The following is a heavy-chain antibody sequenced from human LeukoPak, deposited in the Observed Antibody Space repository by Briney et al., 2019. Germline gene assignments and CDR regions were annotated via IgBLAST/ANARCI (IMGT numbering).Heavy chain of an antibody. CDR1: GGSISSSSYY. J-gene: IGHJ6*03. D-gene: IGHD3-9*01. V-gene: IGHV4-39*01. CDR2: IYYSGST. CDR3: ARRYFDWLQPPYYYYYMDV. Sequence: PSETLSLTCTVSGGSISSSSYYWGWIRQPPGKGLEWIGSIYYSGSTYYNPSLKSRVTISVDTSKNQFSLKLSSVTAADTAVYYCARRYFDWLQPPYYYYYMDVWGKGTTVTISS.